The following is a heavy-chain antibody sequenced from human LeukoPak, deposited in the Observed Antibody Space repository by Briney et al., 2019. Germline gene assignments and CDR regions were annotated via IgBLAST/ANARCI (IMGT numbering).Heavy chain of an antibody. J-gene: IGHJ4*02. CDR1: SFSFDDYT. CDR2: LNWNSASI. D-gene: IGHD7-27*01. V-gene: IGHV3-9*01. Sequence: GRSLRLSCAASSFSFDDYTMHWVRQAPGKGLEWVSGLNWNSASIDSADSVRGRFTISRDNAKNSLYLQMNSLTPEDTAFYCVRGDTKMGSTGGAFDYWGQGTLVTVSS. CDR3: VRGDTKMGSTGGAFDY.